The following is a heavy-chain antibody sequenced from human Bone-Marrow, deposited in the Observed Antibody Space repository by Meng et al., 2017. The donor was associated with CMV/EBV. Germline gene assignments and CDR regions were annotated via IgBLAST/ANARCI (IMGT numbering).Heavy chain of an antibody. CDR1: GGTFSSYA. CDR3: ASHPIRLGRFDY. J-gene: IGHJ4*02. CDR2: IIPIFGTA. D-gene: IGHD4-11*01. Sequence: SVKVSCKASGGTFSSYAISWVRQAPGQGLEWMGGIIPIFGTANYAQRFQGRVTITTDESTSTAYMELSSLRSEDTAVYYCASHPIRLGRFDYWGQGTLVTVSS. V-gene: IGHV1-69*05.